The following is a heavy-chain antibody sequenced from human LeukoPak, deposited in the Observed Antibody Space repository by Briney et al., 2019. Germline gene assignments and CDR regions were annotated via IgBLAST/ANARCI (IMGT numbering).Heavy chain of an antibody. CDR3: AKGLYRGSYGVDY. CDR2: ISYDGSNK. Sequence: PGRSLRLSCAASRFTLSSYAMNWVRQAPGKGLEWAAFISYDGSNKSSADSAKGRFTTSRDNSKNTLYLQMKSLRAEDTALYYCAKGLYRGSYGVDYWGQGTLVTVSS. CDR1: RFTLSSYA. D-gene: IGHD1-26*01. V-gene: IGHV3-30-3*01. J-gene: IGHJ4*02.